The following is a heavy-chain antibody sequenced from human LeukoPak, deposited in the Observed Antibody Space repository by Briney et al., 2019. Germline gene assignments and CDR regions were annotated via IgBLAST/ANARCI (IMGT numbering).Heavy chain of an antibody. CDR1: GGSISSYY. D-gene: IGHD1-1*01. V-gene: IGHV4-4*07. CDR2: IYTSGST. Sequence: SETLSLTCTVSGGSISSYYWSWIRQPAGKGLEWIGRIYTSGSTNYNPSLKSRVTTSVDTSKNQFSLKLSSVTAADTAVYYCARGGFPWTGGYFQHWGQGTLVTVSS. CDR3: ARGGFPWTGGYFQH. J-gene: IGHJ1*01.